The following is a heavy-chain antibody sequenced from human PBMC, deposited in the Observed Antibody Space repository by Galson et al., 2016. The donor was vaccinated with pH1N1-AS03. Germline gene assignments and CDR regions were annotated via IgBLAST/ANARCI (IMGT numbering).Heavy chain of an antibody. Sequence: SLRLSCAGSGFIFSTLALTWSRRAKGRGLKWVSSFNAKAMKTNYADPWKGRFTISRDNSRDTLYLQMNSLRAEDTAVYYCVRRSPWGSVGTYYFDYWGQGTLVTVSS. V-gene: IGHV3-23*01. CDR3: VRRSPWGSVGTYYFDY. CDR1: GFIFSTLA. CDR2: FNAKAMKT. J-gene: IGHJ4*02. D-gene: IGHD1-1*01.